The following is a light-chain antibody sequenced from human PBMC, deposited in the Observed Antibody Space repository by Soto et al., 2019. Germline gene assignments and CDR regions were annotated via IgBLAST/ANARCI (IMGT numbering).Light chain of an antibody. CDR1: QSINTN. V-gene: IGKV3-20*01. CDR3: QQYGSSPGT. CDR2: GAS. Sequence: EVVVTQSPVTLSLSPGERATLSCRAGQSINTNVAWYQQKPGQAPRLLIYGASSRATGIPDRFSGSGSGTDFTLTISRLEPEDFAVYYCQQYGSSPGTFGQGTKVDIK. J-gene: IGKJ1*01.